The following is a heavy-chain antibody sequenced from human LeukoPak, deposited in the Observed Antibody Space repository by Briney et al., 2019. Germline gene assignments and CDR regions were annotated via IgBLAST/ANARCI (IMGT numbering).Heavy chain of an antibody. CDR3: ARAGQFISARPITFDY. CDR1: GGSISNYY. J-gene: IGHJ4*02. D-gene: IGHD6-6*01. V-gene: IGHV4-59*01. Sequence: PSETLSLTCPVSGGSISNYYWCWIRQPPGKGLEWIGYIYYSGSTNSNPSLKSRVTISLDTSKNQFSLKLSSVTAADTAVYYCARAGQFISARPITFDYWGQGSLVTVSS. CDR2: IYYSGST.